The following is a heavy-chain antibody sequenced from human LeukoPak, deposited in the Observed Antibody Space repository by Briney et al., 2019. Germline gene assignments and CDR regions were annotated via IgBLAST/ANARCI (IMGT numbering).Heavy chain of an antibody. J-gene: IGHJ4*02. CDR2: ISSSGSTI. V-gene: IGHV3-48*03. D-gene: IGHD4-11*01. CDR1: GFTFSSYE. Sequence: GGSLRLSCVVSGFTFSSYEMNWVRQAPGKGLEWVSYISSSGSTIYYADSVKDRFTISRDNAKNSLYLQMNSLRAEDTAVYYCARKGAVTAGYWGQGTLVTVSS. CDR3: ARKGAVTAGY.